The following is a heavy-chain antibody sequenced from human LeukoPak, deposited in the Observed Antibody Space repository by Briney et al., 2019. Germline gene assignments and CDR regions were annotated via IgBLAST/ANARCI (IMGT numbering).Heavy chain of an antibody. CDR3: ARWSDYYGSGNWFDP. D-gene: IGHD3-10*01. CDR1: GGSISSYY. CDR2: IYYSGST. Sequence: PSETLSLTCTVSGGSISSYYWSWIRQPPGKGLEWIGYIYYSGSTNYNPSLKSRVTISVDTSKNQFPLKLSSVTAADTAVYYCARWSDYYGSGNWFDPWGQGTLVTVSS. V-gene: IGHV4-59*01. J-gene: IGHJ5*02.